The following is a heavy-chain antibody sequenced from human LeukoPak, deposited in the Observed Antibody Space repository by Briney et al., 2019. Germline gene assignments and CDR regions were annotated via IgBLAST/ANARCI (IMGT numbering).Heavy chain of an antibody. V-gene: IGHV3-33*03. CDR2: IWYDGSSR. CDR1: GFTFSSYG. CDR3: AKDRLAFGGQQLVDY. D-gene: IGHD6-13*01. J-gene: IGHJ4*02. Sequence: GGSLRLSCAASGFTFSSYGMHWVRQAPGKGLEWVAVIWYDGSSRYYADSVKGRFTISRDNSKNMFYLQMNSLRAEDTAVYYRAKDRLAFGGQQLVDYWGQGTLVTVSS.